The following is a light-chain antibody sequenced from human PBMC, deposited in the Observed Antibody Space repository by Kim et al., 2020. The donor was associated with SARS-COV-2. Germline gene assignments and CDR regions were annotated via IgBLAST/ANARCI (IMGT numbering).Light chain of an antibody. CDR1: QGIRTS. Sequence: DIQLTQSPSTLSASVGDRVTITCRASQGIRTSLAWYQQKPGKAPKLLIYKASNVETGVPSRFSGSGSGTEFTLTVSSLQPDDFATYYCQQHEAYPWTFGQGTKVEIK. J-gene: IGKJ1*01. CDR2: KAS. V-gene: IGKV1-5*03. CDR3: QQHEAYPWT.